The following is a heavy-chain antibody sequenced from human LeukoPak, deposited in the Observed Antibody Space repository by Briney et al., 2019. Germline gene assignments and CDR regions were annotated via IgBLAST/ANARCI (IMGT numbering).Heavy chain of an antibody. Sequence: GASVKVSCKASGYTFTSYYMHWVRQAPGQGLEWMGWINPNSGGTNYAQKFQGRVTMTRDTSISTAYMELSRLRSDDTAVYYCARDRAELKFSSSWPNGFDYWGQGTLVTVSS. J-gene: IGHJ4*02. CDR2: INPNSGGT. CDR3: ARDRAELKFSSSWPNGFDY. V-gene: IGHV1-2*02. D-gene: IGHD6-13*01. CDR1: GYTFTSYY.